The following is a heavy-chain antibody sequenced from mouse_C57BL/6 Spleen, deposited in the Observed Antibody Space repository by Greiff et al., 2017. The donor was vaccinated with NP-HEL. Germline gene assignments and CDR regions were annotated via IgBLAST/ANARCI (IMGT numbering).Heavy chain of an antibody. J-gene: IGHJ2*01. CDR3: ARSGRHYGYFDY. CDR2: INPSSGYT. CDR1: GYTFTSYW. V-gene: IGHV1-7*01. Sequence: QVQLKESGAELAKPGASVKLSCKASGYTFTSYWMHWVKQRRGQGLEWIGYINPSSGYTKYNQKFKDKATLTADKSSSTAYMQLSSLTYEDSAFHYGARSGRHYGYFDYWGQGTTLTVSS. D-gene: IGHD1-1*01.